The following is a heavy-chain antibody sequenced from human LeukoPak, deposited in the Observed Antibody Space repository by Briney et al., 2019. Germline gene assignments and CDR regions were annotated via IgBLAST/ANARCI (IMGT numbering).Heavy chain of an antibody. CDR1: GGSISSSSYY. J-gene: IGHJ6*02. CDR3: ARHLGSSRPNYYYGMDV. V-gene: IGHV4-39*01. D-gene: IGHD1-26*01. CDR2: IYYSGST. Sequence: SGTLSLACTVSGGSISSSSYYWGWIRQPPGKGXXXIGSIYYSGSTYYNPSLKSRVTISVDTSKNQFSLKLSSVTAADTAVYYCARHLGSSRPNYYYGMDVWGQGTTVTVSS.